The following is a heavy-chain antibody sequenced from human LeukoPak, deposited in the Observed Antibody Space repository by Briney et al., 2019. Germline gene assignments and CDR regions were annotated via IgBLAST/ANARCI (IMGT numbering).Heavy chain of an antibody. J-gene: IGHJ6*03. D-gene: IGHD2-8*02. CDR2: IYYSGST. V-gene: IGHV4-59*01. CDR1: GGSISSYY. Sequence: SETLSLTCTASGGSISSYYWSWIRQPPGRGLEWIGYIYYSGSTNYKSSLKSRVTISVDTSKNQFSLKLSSVTAADTAVYYCARSGPYYYYYYMDVWGKGTTVTISS. CDR3: ARSGPYYYYYYMDV.